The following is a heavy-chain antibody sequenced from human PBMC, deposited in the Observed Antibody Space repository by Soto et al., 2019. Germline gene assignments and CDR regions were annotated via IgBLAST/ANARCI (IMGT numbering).Heavy chain of an antibody. V-gene: IGHV1-69*02. CDR1: GGTFSSY. Sequence: QVQLVQSGAEVKKPGSSVKVSCKASGGTFSSYISWVRQAPGQGLEWMGRIIPILGIANYAQKFQGRVTITADKSTSTAYMELSSLRFEYTAVYYCSMFVCYDSIGYPVYYWGQGTLVTV. CDR3: SMFVCYDSIGYPVYY. D-gene: IGHD3-22*01. CDR2: IIPILGIA. J-gene: IGHJ4*02.